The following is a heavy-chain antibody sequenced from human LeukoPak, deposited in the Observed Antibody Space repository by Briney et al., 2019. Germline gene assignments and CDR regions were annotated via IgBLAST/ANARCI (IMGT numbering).Heavy chain of an antibody. D-gene: IGHD3-9*01. Sequence: ASVKVSCKASGYTFTGYYMHWVRQAPGQGLEWMGWINPNSGGTNYAQKLQGRVTMTRDTSISTAYMELSRLRSDDTAVYYCARRHYDILTGSGERGSFDPWGQGTLVTVSS. J-gene: IGHJ5*02. CDR3: ARRHYDILTGSGERGSFDP. V-gene: IGHV1-2*02. CDR2: INPNSGGT. CDR1: GYTFTGYY.